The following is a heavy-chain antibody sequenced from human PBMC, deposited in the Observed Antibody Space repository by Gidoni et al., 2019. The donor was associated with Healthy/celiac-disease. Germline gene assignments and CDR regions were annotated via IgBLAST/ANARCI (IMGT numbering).Heavy chain of an antibody. Sequence: QVQLVASGGGLVTPGGSLRLSFAPSGFTFRDYYMSWIRQAPGKGLEWVSYISSSGSTIYYADSVKGRLTISRDNAKNSLYLQMNSLRAEDTAVYYCASLYGSGSYDPYDYWGQGTLVTVSS. D-gene: IGHD3-10*01. CDR2: ISSSGSTI. CDR1: GFTFRDYY. CDR3: ASLYGSGSYDPYDY. V-gene: IGHV3-11*01. J-gene: IGHJ4*02.